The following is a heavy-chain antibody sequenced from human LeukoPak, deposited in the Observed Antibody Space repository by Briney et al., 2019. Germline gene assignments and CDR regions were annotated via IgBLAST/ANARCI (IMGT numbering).Heavy chain of an antibody. Sequence: PGGSLRLSCAASGFTFSSYWMHWVRHAPGKGRGWVSRINSDGSSTSYADSVKGRFTISRDNAKNTLYLQMNSLRAEDTAVYYCAREGYSSSWYPYGEYYFDYWGQGTLVTVSS. V-gene: IGHV3-74*01. CDR2: INSDGSST. CDR3: AREGYSSSWYPYGEYYFDY. CDR1: GFTFSSYW. D-gene: IGHD6-13*01. J-gene: IGHJ4*02.